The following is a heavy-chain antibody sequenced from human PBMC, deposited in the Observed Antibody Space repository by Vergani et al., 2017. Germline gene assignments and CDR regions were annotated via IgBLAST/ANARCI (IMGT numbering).Heavy chain of an antibody. V-gene: IGHV4-39*07. CDR2: INHSGST. J-gene: IGHJ6*02. CDR1: GGSISSSSYY. Sequence: QLQLQESGPGLVKPSETLSLTCTVSGGSISSSSYYWGWIRQPPGKGLEWIGEINHSGSTNYNPSLKSRVTISVDTSKNQFSLKLSSVTAADTAVYYCARGGRRITIFGVDPGRYGMDVWGQGTTVTVSS. CDR3: ARGGRRITIFGVDPGRYGMDV. D-gene: IGHD3-3*01.